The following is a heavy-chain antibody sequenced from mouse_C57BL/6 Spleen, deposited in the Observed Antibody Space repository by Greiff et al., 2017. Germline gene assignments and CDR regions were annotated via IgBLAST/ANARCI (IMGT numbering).Heavy chain of an antibody. J-gene: IGHJ2*01. CDR3: ATPPTGVDY. CDR1: GYTFTSYW. Sequence: VQLQQPGAELVKPGASVKLSCKASGYTFTSYWMHWVKQRPGQGLEWIGMINPNGGSTNYNEKFQSKATLTVDKSSSTAYMQLSSLTSEDAAVYYCATPPTGVDYWGQGTTLTVSS. CDR2: INPNGGST. D-gene: IGHD1-1*01. V-gene: IGHV1-64*01.